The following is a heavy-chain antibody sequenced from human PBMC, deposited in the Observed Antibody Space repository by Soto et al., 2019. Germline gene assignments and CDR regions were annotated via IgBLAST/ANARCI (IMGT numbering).Heavy chain of an antibody. D-gene: IGHD3-22*01. CDR2: IVVGSGNT. Sequence: ASVKVSCKASGFTFTSSAVQWVRQARGQRLEWIGWIVVGSGNTNYAQKFQERVTITRDMSTSTAYMELSSLRSEDTAVYYCAADLRYDSSGYYYHWGQGTLVTVSS. CDR3: AADLRYDSSGYYYH. J-gene: IGHJ5*02. CDR1: GFTFTSSA. V-gene: IGHV1-58*01.